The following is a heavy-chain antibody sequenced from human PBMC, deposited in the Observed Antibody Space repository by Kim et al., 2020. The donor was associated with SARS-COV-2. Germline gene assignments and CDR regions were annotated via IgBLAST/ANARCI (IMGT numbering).Heavy chain of an antibody. V-gene: IGHV3-66*01. Sequence: GGSLRLSCTASGLTVSYKSISWVRQAPGKGLEWVSTLYSVGSTYYSASVRGRFTISRDIFKNTVFLQMNNLRTGDTAVYYCARAHSEYYYGLDVWGQGTTVTVSS. J-gene: IGHJ6*02. D-gene: IGHD2-15*01. CDR2: LYSVGST. CDR1: GLTVSYKS. CDR3: ARAHSEYYYGLDV.